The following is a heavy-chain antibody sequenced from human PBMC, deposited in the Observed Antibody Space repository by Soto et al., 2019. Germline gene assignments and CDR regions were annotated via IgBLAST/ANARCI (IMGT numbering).Heavy chain of an antibody. V-gene: IGHV1-46*03. J-gene: IGHJ4*02. D-gene: IGHD6-19*01. Sequence: QVQLVQSGAEVKKPGASVKVSCKASGYTFTSYYMHWVRQAPGQGLEWMGIINPSGGSTSYAQKFQGRVTMTRDTSTSTVYMKLSSLRSEDTAVYYCASEPGYSSGWSTFDYWGQGTLVTVSS. CDR3: ASEPGYSSGWSTFDY. CDR2: INPSGGST. CDR1: GYTFTSYY.